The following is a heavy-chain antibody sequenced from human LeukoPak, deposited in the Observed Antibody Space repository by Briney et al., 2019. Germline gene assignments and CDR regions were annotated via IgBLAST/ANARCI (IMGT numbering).Heavy chain of an antibody. J-gene: IGHJ5*02. CDR2: INHSGST. CDR1: GGSFSGYY. Sequence: PSETLSLTCAVYGGSFSGYYWSWIRQPPGKGLEWIGEINHSGSTNYNPSLKSRVTISVDTSKNQFSLKLSSVTAADTAVYYCARGGQRTVVVPAVRSWFDPWGQGTLVTVSS. D-gene: IGHD2-2*01. CDR3: ARGGQRTVVVPAVRSWFDP. V-gene: IGHV4-34*01.